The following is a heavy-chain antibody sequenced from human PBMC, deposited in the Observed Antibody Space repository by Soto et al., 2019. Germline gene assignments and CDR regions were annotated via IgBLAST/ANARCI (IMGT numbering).Heavy chain of an antibody. CDR2: VYFSGST. CDR1: GGSISSYY. D-gene: IGHD3-16*01. CDR3: TRDLDIEHGGYGQSNA. Sequence: SETLSLTCTISGGSISSYYWCWIRQTPGKGLEWIGYVYFSGSTNYNPSLKSRVLISIDASRNQFSLKLNSGTAAATAVYFCTRDLDIEHGGYGQSNAWGQGITVTVSS. V-gene: IGHV4-59*01. J-gene: IGHJ6*02.